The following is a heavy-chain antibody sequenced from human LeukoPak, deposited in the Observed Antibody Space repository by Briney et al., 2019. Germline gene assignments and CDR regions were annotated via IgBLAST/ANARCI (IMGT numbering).Heavy chain of an antibody. CDR3: AKDTALNITVSAPSGY. V-gene: IGHV3-23*01. CDR2: ISGSGGST. J-gene: IGHJ4*02. Sequence: GGSLRLSCAASGFAFSSFAMSWVRQAPGKGLEWVSAISGSGGSTSYADSVKGRFTISRDSSKNTLYLHMNTLRAEDTAVYYCAKDTALNITVSAPSGYWGQGTLVTVSS. D-gene: IGHD3-3*01. CDR1: GFAFSSFA.